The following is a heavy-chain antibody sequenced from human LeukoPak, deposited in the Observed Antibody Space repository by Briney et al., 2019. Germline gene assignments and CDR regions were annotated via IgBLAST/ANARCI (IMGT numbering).Heavy chain of an antibody. Sequence: PSETLSLTCTVSGYSISSGYYWGWIRQPPGKGLEWIGEIVHSGSTNYNPSLKSRVTISVDTSKNQFSLKLTSVTAADTAVYCCARRLRFVGVWFDPWGQGTLVTVSS. V-gene: IGHV4-38-2*02. CDR1: GYSISSGYY. J-gene: IGHJ5*02. D-gene: IGHD3-10*01. CDR3: ARRLRFVGVWFDP. CDR2: IVHSGST.